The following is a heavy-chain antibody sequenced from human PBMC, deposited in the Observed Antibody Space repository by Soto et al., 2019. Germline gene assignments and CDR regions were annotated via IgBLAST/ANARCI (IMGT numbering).Heavy chain of an antibody. CDR1: GFILSDCA. CDR2: ISSSSSVI. D-gene: IGHD7-27*01. Sequence: EVQLVESGGGLVQPGGSLRLSCATSGFILSDCAMNWVRQAPGKGLEWVSYISSSSSVIDYADSVKGRFTVSRDNARNSLYLQMNSLRAEDTAVYWCARDLSWGSNWYYYMDVWGKGTTVTVSS. CDR3: ARDLSWGSNWYYYMDV. V-gene: IGHV3-48*01. J-gene: IGHJ6*03.